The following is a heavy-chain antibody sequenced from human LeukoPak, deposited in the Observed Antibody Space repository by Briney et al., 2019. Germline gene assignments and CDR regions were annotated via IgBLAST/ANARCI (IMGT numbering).Heavy chain of an antibody. CDR3: ATDLLTIFGVVMPYFDY. V-gene: IGHV1-24*01. J-gene: IGHJ4*02. CDR1: GYTLTELS. CDR2: FDPEDGET. D-gene: IGHD3-3*01. Sequence: GASVKVSCKVSGYTLTELSMHWVRQAPGKGLEWMGGFDPEDGETIYAQKFQGRVTMTEDTSTDTAYMELSSMRSEDTAVYYCATDLLTIFGVVMPYFDYWGQGTLVTVSS.